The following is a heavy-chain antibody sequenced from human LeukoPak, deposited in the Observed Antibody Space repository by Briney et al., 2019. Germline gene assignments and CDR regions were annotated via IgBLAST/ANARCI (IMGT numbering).Heavy chain of an antibody. V-gene: IGHV3-23*01. CDR3: ASSPENTFYYYGMDV. J-gene: IGHJ6*02. Sequence: GGSLRLSCAASGFTFSSYGMHWVRQAPGKGLEWVSAISGSGGSTYYADSVKGRFTISRDNSKNTLYLQMNSLRAEDTAVYYCASSPENTFYYYGMDVWGQGTTVTVSS. CDR1: GFTFSSYG. CDR2: ISGSGGST. D-gene: IGHD1/OR15-1a*01.